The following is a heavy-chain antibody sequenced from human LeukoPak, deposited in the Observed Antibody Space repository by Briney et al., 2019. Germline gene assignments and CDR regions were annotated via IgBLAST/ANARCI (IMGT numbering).Heavy chain of an antibody. J-gene: IGHJ4*02. CDR1: GFTFSSYA. CDR3: ARERLQYFDWLLSLDY. D-gene: IGHD3-9*01. V-gene: IGHV3-30-3*01. CDR2: ISYDGSNK. Sequence: PGGSLRLSCAASGFTFSSYAMHWVRQAPGKGLEWVAVISYDGSNKYYADSVKGRFTISRDNSKNTLYLQMNSLRAEDTAVYYCARERLQYFDWLLSLDYWGQGTLVTVSS.